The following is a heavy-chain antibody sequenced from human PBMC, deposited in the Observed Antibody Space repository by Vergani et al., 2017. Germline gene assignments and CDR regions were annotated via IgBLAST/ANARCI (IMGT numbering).Heavy chain of an antibody. V-gene: IGHV3-23*01. CDR3: AKANTPNSGYDYLYYYHAMDV. J-gene: IGHJ6*02. CDR1: GFTFNHYA. Sequence: EVQLLESGGDLVQPGGSLRLSCAASGFTFNHYAMNWVRQAPGKGLEWVSGISGSGGSTYYAGSVKGRFTISRDSSKNTLYLQMNSLSAGDTAVYYCAKANTPNSGYDYLYYYHAMDVWGQETTVTVSS. CDR2: ISGSGGST. D-gene: IGHD5-12*01.